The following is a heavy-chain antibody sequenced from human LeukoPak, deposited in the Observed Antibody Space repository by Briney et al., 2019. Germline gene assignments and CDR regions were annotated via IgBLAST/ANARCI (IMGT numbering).Heavy chain of an antibody. CDR1: GGSFSGYY. Sequence: PSETLSLTCAVYGGSFSGYYWSCIRQPPGKGLEWIGEINHSGSTNYNPSLKSRVTISVDTSKNQFSLKLSSVTAADTAVYYCARGRLAAAAPSYYFDYWGQGTLVTVSS. V-gene: IGHV4-34*01. CDR2: INHSGST. CDR3: ARGRLAAAAPSYYFDY. D-gene: IGHD6-13*01. J-gene: IGHJ4*02.